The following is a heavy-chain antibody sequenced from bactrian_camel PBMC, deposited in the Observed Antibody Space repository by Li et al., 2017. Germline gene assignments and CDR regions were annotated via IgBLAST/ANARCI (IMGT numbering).Heavy chain of an antibody. V-gene: IGHV3S55*01. D-gene: IGHD2*01. CDR2: LDSDGTT. CDR1: GYRYASYC. J-gene: IGHJ4*01. Sequence: HVQLVESGGGSVQAEGSLKLSCAASGYRYASYCMAWFRQTPGEEREVVASLDSDGTTEYADSVKGRFTNSQGNAENTLYLQMNSLKPEDAGVYRCVAESLCAWLGTTEAYFGQRTQVTVS.